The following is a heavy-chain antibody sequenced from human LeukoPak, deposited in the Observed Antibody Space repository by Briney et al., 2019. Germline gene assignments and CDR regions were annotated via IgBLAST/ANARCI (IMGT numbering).Heavy chain of an antibody. CDR1: GGTFSSYA. Sequence: ASVKVSCKASGGTFSSYAISWVRQATGQGLEWMGWMNPNSGNTGYAQKFQGRVTMTRNTSISTAYMELSSLRSEDTAVYYCARATGIAAEGFDYWGQGTLVTVSS. CDR3: ARATGIAAEGFDY. V-gene: IGHV1-8*02. J-gene: IGHJ4*02. CDR2: MNPNSGNT. D-gene: IGHD6-13*01.